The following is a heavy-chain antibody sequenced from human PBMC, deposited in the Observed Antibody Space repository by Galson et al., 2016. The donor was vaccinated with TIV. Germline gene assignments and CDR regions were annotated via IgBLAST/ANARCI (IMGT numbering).Heavy chain of an antibody. CDR2: ISYDGSNI. Sequence: SLRLSCAASGFTFSSYTFHWVRQAPGKGLEWVAIISYDGSNIYNADSVKGRFTISRDNSQNTLYLQMNSPRAEDTAVYYWARDGHDFWSGGANSLDSWGQGTLVTVSS. D-gene: IGHD3-3*01. CDR1: GFTFSSYT. V-gene: IGHV3-30*04. J-gene: IGHJ4*02. CDR3: ARDGHDFWSGGANSLDS.